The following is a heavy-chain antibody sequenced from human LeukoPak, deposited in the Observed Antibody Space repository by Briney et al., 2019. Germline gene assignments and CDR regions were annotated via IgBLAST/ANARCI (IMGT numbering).Heavy chain of an antibody. CDR2: INWNGGST. D-gene: IGHD3-9*01. CDR3: ARDRRDILTGYLDY. V-gene: IGHV3-20*04. CDR1: GFTFDDYG. Sequence: GGSLRLSCAASGFTFDDYGMSWVRQAPGKGLEWVSGINWNGGSTSYADSVKGRFTISRDTAKNSLYLQMNSLRAEDTAVYYCARDRRDILTGYLDYWGQGTLVTVSS. J-gene: IGHJ4*02.